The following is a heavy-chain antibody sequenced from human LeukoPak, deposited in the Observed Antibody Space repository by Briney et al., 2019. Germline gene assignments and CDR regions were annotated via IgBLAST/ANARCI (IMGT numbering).Heavy chain of an antibody. J-gene: IGHJ6*03. D-gene: IGHD5-12*01. CDR2: IYYSGST. CDR3: ARVSGGPGGYSGYGGIYYYYYMDV. CDR1: GGSISSSSYY. V-gene: IGHV4-39*07. Sequence: SETLSLTCTVSGGSISSSSYYWGWIRQPPGKGLEWIGSIYYSGSTYYNPSLKSRVTISVDTSKNQFSLKLSSVTAADTAVYYCARVSGGPGGYSGYGGIYYYYYMDVWGKGTTVTVSS.